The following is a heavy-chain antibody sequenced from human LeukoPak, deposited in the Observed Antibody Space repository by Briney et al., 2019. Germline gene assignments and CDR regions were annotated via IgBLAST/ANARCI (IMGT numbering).Heavy chain of an antibody. J-gene: IGHJ4*02. D-gene: IGHD4-17*01. V-gene: IGHV4-34*01. Sequence: SETLSLTCAVYGGSFSGYYWGWIRQSPGKGLEWLGEISHSGSTNYNPSLQSRVTILIDTSKNQFSLKLTSVTAADTAVYYCASMTTVTTVYWGQGTLVTVSS. CDR2: ISHSGST. CDR3: ASMTTVTTVY. CDR1: GGSFSGYY.